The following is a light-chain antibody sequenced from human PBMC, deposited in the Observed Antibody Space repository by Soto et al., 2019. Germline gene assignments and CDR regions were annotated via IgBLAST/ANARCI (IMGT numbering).Light chain of an antibody. V-gene: IGKV1-17*01. CDR1: QDIRKD. CDR3: LQHNSFPFT. Sequence: DIQMTQSPSSLSASVGDRVTITCQASQDIRKDLGWFQQKPGKAPKRLIYAASTLESGVPSRFSGSGSGTEFTLTISSLQPEDFATYYCLQHNSFPFTFGQGTKVDIK. J-gene: IGKJ2*01. CDR2: AAS.